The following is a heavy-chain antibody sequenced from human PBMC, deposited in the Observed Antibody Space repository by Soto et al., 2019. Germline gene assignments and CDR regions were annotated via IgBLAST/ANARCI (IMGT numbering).Heavy chain of an antibody. V-gene: IGHV4-30-2*02. Sequence: TLSLTCNFFGGSITSSEYSWNWIRQAPGKGLEWICFIYHTGTLYYNPSLKSRVTISLDRSENLFSLKLSSVTTADTAVYYCARLRIGYYNELFDYWGQGTLVTVSS. CDR1: GGSITSSEYS. J-gene: IGHJ4*02. CDR3: ARLRIGYYNELFDY. D-gene: IGHD3-22*01. CDR2: IYHTGTL.